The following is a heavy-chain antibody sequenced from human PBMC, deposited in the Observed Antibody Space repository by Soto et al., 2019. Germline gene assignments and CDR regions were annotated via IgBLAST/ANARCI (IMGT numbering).Heavy chain of an antibody. CDR1: GYTLPELP. Sequence: RASVKVSCKVSGYTLPELPIHWVRQTPGKGLEWMGAIDPDIGEPIYAQKFQGRVTMTEDTSTDTAYMELSSLRSEDTAVYYCATVMLVYYYGSGDSNWFDPWGQGTLVTVSS. D-gene: IGHD3-10*01. CDR2: IDPDIGEP. CDR3: ATVMLVYYYGSGDSNWFDP. V-gene: IGHV1-24*01. J-gene: IGHJ5*02.